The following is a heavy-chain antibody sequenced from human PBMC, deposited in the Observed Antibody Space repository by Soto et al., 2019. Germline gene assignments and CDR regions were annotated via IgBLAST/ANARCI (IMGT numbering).Heavy chain of an antibody. CDR1: GGSISSYY. CDR2: IYYSGST. D-gene: IGHD3-16*01. J-gene: IGHJ4*02. Sequence: SETLSLTCTVSGGSISSYYWSWIRQPPGKGLEWIGYIYYSGSTNYNPSLKSRVTISVDTSKNQFSLKLSSVTAADTAVYYCARDLPYDHRIDFWGQGTLVTVSS. CDR3: ARDLPYDHRIDF. V-gene: IGHV4-59*01.